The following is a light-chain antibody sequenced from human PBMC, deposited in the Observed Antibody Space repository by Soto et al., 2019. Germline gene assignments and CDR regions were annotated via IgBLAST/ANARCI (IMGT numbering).Light chain of an antibody. V-gene: IGKV3-11*01. CDR1: QSVSSN. J-gene: IGKJ1*01. Sequence: EIVLTQSPATLSLSPGERATLSCRASQSVSSNLAWYQQKPGQAPRLLIYGASNRATGIPARFSGSGSGTDFTLTISSLEPEDFAVYYCQRRSNWSTTFGQGTKVDIK. CDR3: QRRSNWSTT. CDR2: GAS.